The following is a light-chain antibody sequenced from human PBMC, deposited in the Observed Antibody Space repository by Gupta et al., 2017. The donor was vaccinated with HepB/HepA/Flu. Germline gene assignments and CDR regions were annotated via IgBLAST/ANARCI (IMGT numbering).Light chain of an antibody. CDR2: STN. CDR1: SGSVSTNYN. J-gene: IGLJ2*01. Sequence: QTVVTQEPSFSVSPGGTVTLTCGLSSGSVSTNYNPTWFQQTPGQPPRTLMYSTNTRSSGVPDRFSGSILGNKAALTITGAQARDESDYYCALHMVRGIWVFGGGTKLTVL. CDR3: ALHMVRGIWV. V-gene: IGLV8-61*01.